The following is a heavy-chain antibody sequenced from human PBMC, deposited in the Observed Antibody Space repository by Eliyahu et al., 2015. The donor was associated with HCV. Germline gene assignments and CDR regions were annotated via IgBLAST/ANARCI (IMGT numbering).Heavy chain of an antibody. J-gene: IGHJ4*02. D-gene: IGHD3-22*01. CDR1: GFSLNTNGVG. V-gene: IGHV2-5*01. CDR3: AYDSYYNDSGGYPFPY. CDR2: IYWNGNK. Sequence: QISLKESGPTMVKPKETLRLTCCFSGFSLNTNGVGVGWXRQPPGKXLEWLGLIYWNGNKDYSPSLESRLXITKDTSQNQVVLTMAHMDPVDTATYFCAYDSYYNDSGGYPFPYWGQGALVTVSS.